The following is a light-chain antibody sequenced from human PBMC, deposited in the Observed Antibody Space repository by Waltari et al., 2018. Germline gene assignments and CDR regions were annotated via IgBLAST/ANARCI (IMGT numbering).Light chain of an antibody. V-gene: IGKV3-20*01. Sequence: EILLTQSPGTLSLSPGERATLSCRASQSLRNNFLVWYQQNTGQAPRPLIYDASRRATGIPDRFSGSGSGTDFTLTISRLEPEDFAVYFCQQYGRSPLTFGGGTKVEIK. CDR2: DAS. CDR3: QQYGRSPLT. J-gene: IGKJ4*01. CDR1: QSLRNNF.